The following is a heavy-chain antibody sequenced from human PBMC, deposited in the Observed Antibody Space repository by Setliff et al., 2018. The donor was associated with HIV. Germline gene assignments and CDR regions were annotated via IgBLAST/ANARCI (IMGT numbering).Heavy chain of an antibody. CDR2: IIPIFGTA. J-gene: IGHJ3*02. Sequence: SVKVSCKASGGTSSSYAISWVRQAPGQGLEWMGGIIPIFGTANYAQKFQGRVTITTDESTSTAYMELSSLRSEDTAVYYCASGGSGSYLPVPDAFDIWGQGTMVTVSS. D-gene: IGHD1-26*01. CDR3: ASGGSGSYLPVPDAFDI. V-gene: IGHV1-69*05. CDR1: GGTSSSYA.